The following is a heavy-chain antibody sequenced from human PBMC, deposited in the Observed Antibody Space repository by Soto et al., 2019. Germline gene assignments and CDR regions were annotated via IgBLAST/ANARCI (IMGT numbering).Heavy chain of an antibody. J-gene: IGHJ4*02. D-gene: IGHD1-1*01. CDR2: MYTDGST. CDR3: ARDEALVGGTTWNGAGFDY. CDR1: GFTVSSSY. V-gene: IGHV3-66*01. Sequence: EVQLVESGGDLVQPGGSLRLACAASGFTVSSSYMSWVRQAPGKGLEWVSRMYTDGSTKYADSVKGRFISSRDNSRNTRFLQMYSLRDHDTAVYYSARDEALVGGTTWNGAGFDYWGQGTLVTVSA.